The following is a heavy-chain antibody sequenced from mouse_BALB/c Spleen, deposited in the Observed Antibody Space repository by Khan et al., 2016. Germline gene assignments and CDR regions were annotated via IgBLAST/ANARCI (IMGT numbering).Heavy chain of an antibody. CDR1: GFNIKDTY. J-gene: IGHJ3*01. D-gene: IGHD2-4*01. V-gene: IGHV14-3*02. CDR3: SRGVYDYEFAY. Sequence: VQLQQSGAELVKPGASVKLSCTVSGFNIKDTYMHWVNQRPEQGLEWIGRIDPANGNTKYDPKFQDKATITADTSSNTAYLQLSSLTSEDTAVYYCSRGVYDYEFAYWGQGTLATVSA. CDR2: IDPANGNT.